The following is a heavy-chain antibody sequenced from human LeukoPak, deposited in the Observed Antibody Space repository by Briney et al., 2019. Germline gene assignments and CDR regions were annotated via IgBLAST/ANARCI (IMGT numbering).Heavy chain of an antibody. Sequence: GASVKVSCTTSGYTFTSNDINWVRQATGQGLGWMGWMKPNSGNNSYSQKFQCRVTMTRNTSINTALMELSSLRSEEKAVYYCAGDGGRFPSCYGGFDSWGQGTLVTVSS. CDR3: AGDGGRFPSCYGGFDS. V-gene: IGHV1-8*01. D-gene: IGHD2-2*01. CDR1: GYTFTSND. CDR2: MKPNSGNN. J-gene: IGHJ4*02.